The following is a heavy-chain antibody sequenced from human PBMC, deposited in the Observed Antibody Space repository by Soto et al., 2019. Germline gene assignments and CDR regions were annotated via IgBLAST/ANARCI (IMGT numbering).Heavy chain of an antibody. Sequence: PGGSLRLSCAASGFTFSSYAMSWVRQAPGKGLEWVSAISGSGGSTYYADSVKGRFTISRDNSKNTLYLQMNSLRAEDTAVYYWAKDDALINGTGAYWGQGTLVTVSS. CDR2: ISGSGGST. V-gene: IGHV3-23*01. J-gene: IGHJ4*02. CDR3: AKDDALINGTGAY. CDR1: GFTFSSYA. D-gene: IGHD1-7*01.